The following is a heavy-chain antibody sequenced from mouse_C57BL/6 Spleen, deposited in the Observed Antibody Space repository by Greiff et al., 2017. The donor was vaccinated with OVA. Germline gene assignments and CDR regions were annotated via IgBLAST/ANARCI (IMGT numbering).Heavy chain of an antibody. CDR2: IWGAGST. Sequence: VKLMESGPGLVAPSQSLSITCTVSGFSLTSYGVSWVRQPPGKGLEWLGVIWGAGSTNYHSALISRLSISTDNSKSQVFLKLNSLQTDDTATYYCASFITTRAMDYWGRGTSVTVSS. CDR3: ASFITTRAMDY. J-gene: IGHJ4*01. V-gene: IGHV2-3*01. D-gene: IGHD1-1*01. CDR1: GFSLTSYG.